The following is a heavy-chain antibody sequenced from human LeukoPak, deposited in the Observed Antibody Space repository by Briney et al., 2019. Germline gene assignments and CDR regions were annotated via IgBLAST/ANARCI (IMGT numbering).Heavy chain of an antibody. CDR2: IYVGDSET. V-gene: IGHV5-51*01. D-gene: IGHD3-3*01. CDR1: GYSFTTYW. Sequence: GESLKISCMGSGYSFTTYWINWVRQMPGKGLEWMGVIYVGDSETRYSPSFQGQVTISADKSTSTAYLQWSTLKASDTAMYYCARGANFWSGFSSYYFDYWGQGTLVTVSS. J-gene: IGHJ4*02. CDR3: ARGANFWSGFSSYYFDY.